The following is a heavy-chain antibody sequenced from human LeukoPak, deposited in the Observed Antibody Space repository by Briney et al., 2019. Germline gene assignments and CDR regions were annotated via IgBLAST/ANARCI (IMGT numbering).Heavy chain of an antibody. Sequence: GGSLRLSCAASGFTFSSYSMNWVRQAPGKGLEWVSSISSSSSYTYYADSVKGRFTISRDNAKNSLYLQMNSLRAEDTAVYYCARDWSYWGQGTLVTVSS. V-gene: IGHV3-21*01. CDR2: ISSSSSYT. CDR1: GFTFSSYS. J-gene: IGHJ4*02. CDR3: ARDWSY.